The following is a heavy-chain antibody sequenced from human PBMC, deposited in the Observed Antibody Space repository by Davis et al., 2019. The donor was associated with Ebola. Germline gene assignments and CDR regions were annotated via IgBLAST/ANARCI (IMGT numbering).Heavy chain of an antibody. CDR3: ARDRGYNYGLPDY. Sequence: GGSLRLSCAASGFTFSSYSMNWVRQAPGKGLEWVSYISSSGSTIYYADSVKGRFTISRDNSKNTLYLQMNSLRAEDTAVYYCARDRGYNYGLPDYWGQGTLVTVSS. J-gene: IGHJ4*02. V-gene: IGHV3-48*01. CDR2: ISSSGSTI. CDR1: GFTFSSYS. D-gene: IGHD5-18*01.